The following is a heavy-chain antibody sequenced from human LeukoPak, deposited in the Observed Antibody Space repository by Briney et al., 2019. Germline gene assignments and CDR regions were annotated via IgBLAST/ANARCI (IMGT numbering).Heavy chain of an antibody. J-gene: IGHJ6*03. CDR2: INHSGST. D-gene: IGHD3-3*01. V-gene: IGHV4-34*01. CDR1: GGSFSGYY. CDR3: ARGRPIFGVAYYMDV. Sequence: PSETLSPTCAVYGGSFSGYYWSWIRQPPGKGLEWIGEINHSGSTNYNPSLKSRVTISVDTSKNQFSLKLSSVTAADTAVYYCARGRPIFGVAYYMDVWGKGTTVTVSS.